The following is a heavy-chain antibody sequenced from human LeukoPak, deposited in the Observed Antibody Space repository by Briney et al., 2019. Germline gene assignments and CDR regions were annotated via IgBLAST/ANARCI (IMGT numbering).Heavy chain of an antibody. CDR3: ARHFDYSYYYGMDV. Sequence: SETLSLTCTVSGGSISSYYWSRIRQPPGKGLEWIGYIYYSGSTNYNPSLKSRVTISVDTSKNQFSLKLSSVTAADTAVYYCARHFDYSYYYGMDVWGQGTTVTVSS. V-gene: IGHV4-59*08. D-gene: IGHD4-4*01. J-gene: IGHJ6*02. CDR2: IYYSGST. CDR1: GGSISSYY.